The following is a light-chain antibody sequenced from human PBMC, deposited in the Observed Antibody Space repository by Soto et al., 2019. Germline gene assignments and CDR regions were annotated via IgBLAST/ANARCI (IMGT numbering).Light chain of an antibody. Sequence: QSALTQPASVSGSPGQSITISCTGTSSDVGGYNYVSWYQQHPGKAPKLMIYEVSNRPSGVSNRFSGSKSDNTASLTISGLQAEDEADYYCISYTDRQSYLFGTGTKLTVL. CDR3: ISYTDRQSYL. J-gene: IGLJ1*01. CDR2: EVS. V-gene: IGLV2-14*01. CDR1: SSDVGGYNY.